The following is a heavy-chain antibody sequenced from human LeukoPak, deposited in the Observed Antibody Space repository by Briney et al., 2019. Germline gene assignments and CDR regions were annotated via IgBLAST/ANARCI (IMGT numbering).Heavy chain of an antibody. Sequence: GGSLRLSCAASGFSFSSNSMNWVRQAPGKGLEWVSYISSSSSAIYYADSVKGRITTSRDNAKNSLYLQMNSLRAEDTAVYYCARETAAFDYWGQGTLVTVSS. J-gene: IGHJ4*02. CDR2: ISSSSSAI. V-gene: IGHV3-48*04. D-gene: IGHD6-13*01. CDR1: GFSFSSNS. CDR3: ARETAAFDY.